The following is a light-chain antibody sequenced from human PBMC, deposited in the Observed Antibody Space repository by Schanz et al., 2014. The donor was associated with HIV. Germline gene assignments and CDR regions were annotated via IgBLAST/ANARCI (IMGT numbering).Light chain of an antibody. CDR3: CSYTGDNKGV. CDR1: YTDIGAYNY. CDR2: GVN. V-gene: IGLV2-14*03. Sequence: QSALTQPASVSGSPGQSVTISCTGTYTDIGAYNYVSWYQQHPGRAPRLLIYGVNGRPSGISNRFSGSTSGNTASLTISGLQAEDEADYYCCSYTGDNKGVFGGGTKLTVL. J-gene: IGLJ3*02.